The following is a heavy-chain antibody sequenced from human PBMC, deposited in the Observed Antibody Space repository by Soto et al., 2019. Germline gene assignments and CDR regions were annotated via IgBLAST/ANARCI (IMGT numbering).Heavy chain of an antibody. V-gene: IGHV4-31*03. CDR2: IYHIGIP. CDR1: GRPVSSGGYY. J-gene: IGHJ5*01. D-gene: IGHD6-19*01. Sequence: SETRSHTCTVSGRPVSSGGYYWTWVRQLPGKGLEWIGYIYHIGIPSYNPSLKSRLSMSLDTSKNQFSLNLTSVTAADTAIYYCVRDRALDSSGHWFDSWGQGTLVTVSS. CDR3: VRDRALDSSGHWFDS.